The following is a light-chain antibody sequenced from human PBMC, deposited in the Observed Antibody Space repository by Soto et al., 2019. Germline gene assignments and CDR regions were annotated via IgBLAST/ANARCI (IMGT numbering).Light chain of an antibody. V-gene: IGKV3-15*01. Sequence: EIVMSHSPGTPSVSPRETATLSCRASQSVSSSFAWYKQKPRQAPRLLIYRASTRATGIPPRFSGSGSGTECTLPIRSLWSEDFAVCYGQQYNNWPPFTFGPGTKVDIQ. J-gene: IGKJ3*01. CDR2: RAS. CDR3: QQYNNWPPFT. CDR1: QSVSSS.